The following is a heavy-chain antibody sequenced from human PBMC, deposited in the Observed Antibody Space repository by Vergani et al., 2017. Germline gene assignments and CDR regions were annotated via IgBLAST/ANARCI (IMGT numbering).Heavy chain of an antibody. CDR1: GGSISSGGYY. J-gene: IGHJ4*02. D-gene: IGHD3-22*01. CDR3: ARGPTYYYDSSGYSPYFDY. V-gene: IGHV4-31*03. Sequence: QVQLQESGPGLVKPSQTLSLTCTVSGGSISSGGYYWSWIRQHPGKGLEWIGYIYYSGSTYYNPSLKSRVTISVATSKNQYSLKLSSVTAADTAVYYCARGPTYYYDSSGYSPYFDYWGQGTLVTVSS. CDR2: IYYSGST.